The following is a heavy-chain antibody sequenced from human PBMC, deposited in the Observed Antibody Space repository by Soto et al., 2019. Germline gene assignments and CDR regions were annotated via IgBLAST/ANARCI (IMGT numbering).Heavy chain of an antibody. Sequence: GGSLRLSCAASGFTFSGSAMHWVRQASGKGLEWVGRIRSKANSYATAYAASVKGRFTISRDDSKNTAYLQMNSLKTEDTAVYYCTRRDTKEGYWGQGTLVTVSS. V-gene: IGHV3-73*01. CDR2: IRSKANSYAT. D-gene: IGHD5-18*01. CDR1: GFTFSGSA. J-gene: IGHJ4*02. CDR3: TRRDTKEGY.